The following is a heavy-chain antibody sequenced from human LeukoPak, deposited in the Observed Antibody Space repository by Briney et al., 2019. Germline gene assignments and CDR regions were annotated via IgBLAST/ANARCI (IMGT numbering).Heavy chain of an antibody. Sequence: QAGGSLRLSCAASGFTFSSYSMNWVRQAPGKGLEWVSYISSGSGSSIYYADSVKGRFTISRDNAKNSLYLQMNRLRAEDTAVYYCARGFYGYAEGDGMDVWGQGTTVTVSS. J-gene: IGHJ6*02. CDR1: GFTFSSYS. CDR3: ARGFYGYAEGDGMDV. CDR2: ISSGSGSSI. V-gene: IGHV3-48*04. D-gene: IGHD5-18*01.